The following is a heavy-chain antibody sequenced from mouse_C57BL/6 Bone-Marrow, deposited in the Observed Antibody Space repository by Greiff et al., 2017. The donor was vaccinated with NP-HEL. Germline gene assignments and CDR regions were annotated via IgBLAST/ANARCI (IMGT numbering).Heavy chain of an antibody. Sequence: ESGPGLVKPSQSLSLTCSVTGYSITSGYYWNWIRQFPGNKLEWMGYISYDGSNNYNPSPKNRISITRDTSKNQFFLKLNSVTTEDTATYYCARATPYGYHWYFDVWGTGTTVTVSS. CDR1: GYSITSGYY. V-gene: IGHV3-6*01. J-gene: IGHJ1*03. D-gene: IGHD1-2*01. CDR3: ARATPYGYHWYFDV. CDR2: ISYDGSN.